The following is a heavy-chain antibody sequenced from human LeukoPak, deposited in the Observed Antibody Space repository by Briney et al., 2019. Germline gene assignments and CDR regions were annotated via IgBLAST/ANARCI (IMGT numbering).Heavy chain of an antibody. CDR1: GFTFRSYA. D-gene: IGHD6-19*01. Sequence: PGVPLRLSCSASGFTFRSYAMHWVRQAPGKGLEGVSAISSSGGSTYYEDSVKGAFTISRDNSKHTLYLKKSRLRAEDTVVYYGVKIAVAGANYYYYYGMDVWGQGTTVTVSS. CDR2: ISSSGGST. V-gene: IGHV3-64D*06. CDR3: VKIAVAGANYYYYYGMDV. J-gene: IGHJ6*02.